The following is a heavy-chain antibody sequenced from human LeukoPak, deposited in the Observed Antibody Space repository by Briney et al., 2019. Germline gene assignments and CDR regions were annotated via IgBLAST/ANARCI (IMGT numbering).Heavy chain of an antibody. D-gene: IGHD3-3*01. CDR3: ARGLASGYPPIPFDY. Sequence: SETLSLTCTVSGGSISSSSYFWGWIRQPPGKGLEWIGSMYYSGSTYYNPSLKSRVTISVDTSKNQFSLNLTSVTAADTAIYYCARGLASGYPPIPFDYWGQGTLVTVSS. CDR1: GGSISSSSYF. CDR2: MYYSGST. J-gene: IGHJ4*02. V-gene: IGHV4-39*07.